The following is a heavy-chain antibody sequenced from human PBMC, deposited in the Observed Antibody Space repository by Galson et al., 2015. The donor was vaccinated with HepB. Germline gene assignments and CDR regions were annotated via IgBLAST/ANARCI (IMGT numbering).Heavy chain of an antibody. CDR2: IWYDDGSKK. CDR1: GFVFRDLG. Sequence: SLRLSCAASGFVFRDLGMHWVRQTPGKGLEWVAVIWYDDGSKKLYADAVKGRFRISRDSAKNTLFLEADSVRAEDTAVYYCAREDATITVAALEYWGPGVLVTVSS. J-gene: IGHJ4*02. V-gene: IGHV3-33*01. CDR3: AREDATITVAALEY. D-gene: IGHD6-13*01.